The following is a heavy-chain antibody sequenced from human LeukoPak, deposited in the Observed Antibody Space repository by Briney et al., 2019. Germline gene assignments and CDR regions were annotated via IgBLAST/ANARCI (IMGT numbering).Heavy chain of an antibody. D-gene: IGHD6-13*01. CDR3: AKMGPAAAGIVD. V-gene: IGHV4-61*02. Sequence: SETLSLTCTVSGGSISSGSYYWSWIRQPAGKGLEWIGRIYTSGSTNYNPSLKSRVTISVDRSKNQFSLKLSSVTAADTAVYYCAKMGPAAAGIVDWGQGTLVTVSS. J-gene: IGHJ4*02. CDR1: GGSISSGSYY. CDR2: IYTSGST.